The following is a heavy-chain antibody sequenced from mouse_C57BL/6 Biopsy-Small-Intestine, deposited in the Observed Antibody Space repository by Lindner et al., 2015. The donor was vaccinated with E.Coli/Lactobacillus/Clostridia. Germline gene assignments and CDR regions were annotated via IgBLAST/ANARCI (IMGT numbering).Heavy chain of an antibody. Sequence: VQLQESGPELVMPGASVKISCKASGHSSTGYYIHWVKQSHGNILDWIGFIYPYNGLSSYNQKFKGKATLTVAKSSNTAYMELNSLTSEDSAVYYCARRGKYGSSYGAMDYWGQGTSVTVSS. CDR2: IYPYNGLS. V-gene: IGHV1-31*01. D-gene: IGHD1-1*01. CDR3: ARRGKYGSSYGAMDY. J-gene: IGHJ4*01. CDR1: GHSSTGYY.